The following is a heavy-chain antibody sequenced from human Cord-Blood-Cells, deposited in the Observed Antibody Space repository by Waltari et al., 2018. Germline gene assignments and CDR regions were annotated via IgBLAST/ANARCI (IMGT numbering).Heavy chain of an antibody. CDR2: INHSGST. J-gene: IGHJ5*02. CDR3: ASGPPSSYYDPNWFDP. D-gene: IGHD3-3*01. V-gene: IGHV4-34*01. CDR1: GGSFSGYY. Sequence: QVQLQQWGAGLLKPSETLSLTCAVYGGSFSGYYWSWIRQPPGKGLEWIGEINHSGSTNYTPSRKSRVTISVDTSKNQFSLKLSSVTAADTAVYYCASGPPSSYYDPNWFDPWGQGTLVTVSS.